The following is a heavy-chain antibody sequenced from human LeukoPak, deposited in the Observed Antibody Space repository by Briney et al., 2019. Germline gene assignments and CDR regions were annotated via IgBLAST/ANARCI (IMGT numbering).Heavy chain of an antibody. V-gene: IGHV3-23*01. D-gene: IGHD3-10*01. CDR2: ISTSGGST. J-gene: IGHJ4*02. Sequence: GGSLRLSCAASGFTFSSNAMSWVRQAPGKGLEWVSVISTSGGSTYYADSVKGRFTISRDNSKNTLYLQMNSLRAEDTAVYYCAKVRFGVTARYYFDYWGQGTLVTVSS. CDR1: GFTFSSNA. CDR3: AKVRFGVTARYYFDY.